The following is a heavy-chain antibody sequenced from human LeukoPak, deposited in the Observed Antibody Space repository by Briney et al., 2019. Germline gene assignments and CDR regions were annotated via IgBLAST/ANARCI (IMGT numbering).Heavy chain of an antibody. CDR2: INSDGSST. CDR3: AREGYHDSSGPSWFDP. J-gene: IGHJ5*02. Sequence: GGSLRLSCAASGFTFSSYWMHWVRQAPGKGLVWVSRINSDGSSTSYADSVKGRFTISRDNAKNTLYLQMNSLRAEDTAVYYCAREGYHDSSGPSWFDPWGQGTLVTVSP. CDR1: GFTFSSYW. D-gene: IGHD3-22*01. V-gene: IGHV3-74*01.